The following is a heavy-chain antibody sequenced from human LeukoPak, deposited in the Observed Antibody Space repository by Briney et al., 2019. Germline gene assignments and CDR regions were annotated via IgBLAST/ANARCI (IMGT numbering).Heavy chain of an antibody. CDR3: ARDIRAVGVTLYFDY. J-gene: IGHJ4*02. Sequence: RGCLRLSRAASGFTFSDYYMSWIRQAPGMGLEWLSYISGGGDDIHYADSVKGRFTISRDNAKNSLYPKMNSLRAEDTAMYYCARDIRAVGVTLYFDYWGQGILVTVSS. D-gene: IGHD1-26*01. CDR1: GFTFSDYY. CDR2: ISGGGDDI. V-gene: IGHV3-11*01.